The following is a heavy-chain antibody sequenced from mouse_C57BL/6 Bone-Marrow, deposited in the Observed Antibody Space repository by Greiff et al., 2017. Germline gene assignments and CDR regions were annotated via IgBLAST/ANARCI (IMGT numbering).Heavy chain of an antibody. CDR3: TRDLYDGYYKGFDY. CDR2: ISSGGDYI. V-gene: IGHV5-9-1*02. J-gene: IGHJ2*01. D-gene: IGHD2-3*01. Sequence: DVMLVESGEGLVKPGGSLKLSCAASGFTFSSYAMSWVRQTPEKRLEWVAYISSGGDYIYYADTVKGRFTISRDNARNTLYLQMSSLKSEDTAMYYCTRDLYDGYYKGFDYWGQGTTLTVSS. CDR1: GFTFSSYA.